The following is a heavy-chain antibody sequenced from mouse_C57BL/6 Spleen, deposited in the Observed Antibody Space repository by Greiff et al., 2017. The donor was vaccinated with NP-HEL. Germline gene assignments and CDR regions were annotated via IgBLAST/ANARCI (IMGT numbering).Heavy chain of an antibody. CDR3: ARKVIYYDYFYYFDY. Sequence: VQLKQSGPELVKPGASVKISCKASGYSFTGYYMNWVKQSPEKSLEWIGEINPSTGGTTYNQKFKAKATLTVDKSSSTAYMQLKSLTSEDSAVYYCARKVIYYDYFYYFDYWGQGTTLTVSS. V-gene: IGHV1-42*01. CDR1: GYSFTGYY. D-gene: IGHD2-4*01. J-gene: IGHJ2*01. CDR2: INPSTGGT.